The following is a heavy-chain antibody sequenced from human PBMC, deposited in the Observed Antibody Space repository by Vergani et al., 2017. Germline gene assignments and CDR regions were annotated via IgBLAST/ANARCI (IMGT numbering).Heavy chain of an antibody. D-gene: IGHD4-17*01. CDR1: GGSISSYY. J-gene: IGHJ4*02. CDR3: ARGNDYGDVDY. CDR2: IYYSGST. Sequence: QVQLQESGPGLVKPSETLSLTCTVSGGSISSYYWSWIRQPPGKGLEWIGYIYYSGSTYYNPSLKSRVTISVDTSKNQFSLKLSSVTAADTAVYYCARGNDYGDVDYWGQGTLVTVSS. V-gene: IGHV4-59*08.